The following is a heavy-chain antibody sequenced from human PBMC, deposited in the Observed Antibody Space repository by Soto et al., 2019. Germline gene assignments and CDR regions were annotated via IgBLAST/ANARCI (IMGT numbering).Heavy chain of an antibody. Sequence: PGGSXRLSCASTGFAFSTYCMHWVRHAPGKGREWVAAISYDGNEKYYADSLQGRFNIYRDNSKNALYLQVKSLRGEDTAVYCEKEKFRRGPSTMYDMDLWGQGTTVTVSS. V-gene: IGHV3-30*18. D-gene: IGHD1-1*01. J-gene: IGHJ6*02. CDR1: GFAFSTYC. CDR3: EKEKFRRGPSTMYDMDL. CDR2: ISYDGNEK.